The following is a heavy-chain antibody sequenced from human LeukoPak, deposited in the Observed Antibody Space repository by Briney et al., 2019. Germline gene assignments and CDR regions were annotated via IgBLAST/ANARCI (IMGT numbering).Heavy chain of an antibody. V-gene: IGHV3-30*04. CDR2: ISYDGSNK. Sequence: PGRSLRLSCAASGFTFSSYAMHWVRQAPGKGLEWVAVISYDGSNKYYADSVKGRFTISRGNSKNTLYLQMNSLRAEDTAVYYCARPYYYDSSAGGYYFDYWGQGTLVTVSS. D-gene: IGHD3-22*01. CDR3: ARPYYYDSSAGGYYFDY. CDR1: GFTFSSYA. J-gene: IGHJ4*02.